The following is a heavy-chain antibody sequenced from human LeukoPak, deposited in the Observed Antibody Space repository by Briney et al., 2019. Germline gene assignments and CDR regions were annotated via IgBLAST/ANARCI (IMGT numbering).Heavy chain of an antibody. CDR3: ARLVDILTGLRKGYFDY. D-gene: IGHD3-9*01. V-gene: IGHV1-18*01. J-gene: IGHJ4*02. Sequence: ASVTVSCKTSGYTFTYYGITWVRQAPGQGLDWIGWISAYNGNTNYAQKFQGRVTMTTDTSTSTAYMELRSLRSDDTAVYYCARLVDILTGLRKGYFDYGARGPLVSVSS. CDR1: GYTFTYYG. CDR2: ISAYNGNT.